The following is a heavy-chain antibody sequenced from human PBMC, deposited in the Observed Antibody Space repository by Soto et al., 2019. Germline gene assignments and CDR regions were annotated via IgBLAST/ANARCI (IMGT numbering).Heavy chain of an antibody. CDR2: IKSKVDGGTT. J-gene: IGHJ4*01. Sequence: GGSMRLSCAASGFTFTTAWINWVRQAQEKGLEWVGRIKSKVDGGTTDFAAPVKGRLAISRGDSRRRMYMQMDSVQIEDSAVYYFSTGSDFSTRLVHFDYWGRGALVTVSS. CDR3: STGSDFSTRLVHFDY. V-gene: IGHV3-15*05. CDR1: GFTFTTAW. D-gene: IGHD3-3*01.